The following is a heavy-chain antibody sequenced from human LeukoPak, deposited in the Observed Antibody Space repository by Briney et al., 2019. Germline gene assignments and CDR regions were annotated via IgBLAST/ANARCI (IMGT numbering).Heavy chain of an antibody. Sequence: GGSLRLSCAASGFTFSSYGMHWVRQAPGKGLEWVAVIWYDGSNKYYADSVKGRFTISRDNSKNTLYLQMNSLRAEDTAVYYCARGALDYYYDSSGYYLDYWGQGTLVTVSS. CDR1: GFTFSSYG. D-gene: IGHD3-22*01. J-gene: IGHJ4*02. V-gene: IGHV3-33*01. CDR2: IWYDGSNK. CDR3: ARGALDYYYDSSGYYLDY.